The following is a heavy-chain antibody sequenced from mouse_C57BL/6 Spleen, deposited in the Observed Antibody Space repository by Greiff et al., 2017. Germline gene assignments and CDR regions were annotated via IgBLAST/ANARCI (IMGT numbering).Heavy chain of an antibody. D-gene: IGHD1-1*01. CDR1: GYTFTDYE. CDR2: IAPETGGT. J-gene: IGHJ2*01. Sequence: QVQLQQSGAELVRPGASVTLSCKASGYTFTDYEMHWVKQTPVHGLEWIGAIAPETGGTAYNQKFKGKAILTADKSSSTAYMELRSLTSEDSAVYYCTRSLYYPEGDWGKGTTLTVSS. CDR3: TRSLYYPEGD. V-gene: IGHV1-15*01.